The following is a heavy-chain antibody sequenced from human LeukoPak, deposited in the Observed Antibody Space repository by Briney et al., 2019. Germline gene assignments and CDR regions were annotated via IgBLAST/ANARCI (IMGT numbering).Heavy chain of an antibody. J-gene: IGHJ4*02. D-gene: IGHD3-22*01. CDR2: ISSSGSTI. CDR3: ARARYDSSGYYYLNY. V-gene: IGHV3-11*01. Sequence: GGSLRLSCAASGFTFSDYYMSWIRQAPGKGLEWVSYISSSGSTIYYADSVKGRFTISRDNAKNSLYLQMNSLRAEDTAVYFCARARYDSSGYYYLNYWGQGTLVTVSS. CDR1: GFTFSDYY.